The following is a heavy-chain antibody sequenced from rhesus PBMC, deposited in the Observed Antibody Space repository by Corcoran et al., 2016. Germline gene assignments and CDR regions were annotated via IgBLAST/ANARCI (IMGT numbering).Heavy chain of an antibody. V-gene: IGHV4-165*02. CDR3: ARNPYGSSYVRYFDL. Sequence: QVQLQESGPGLVKPSETLSLTCAVSGGSINGYYRTWLRQPPGKGLDWIGYIGGSSGSTYYNPSLKSRVTISTDTSKNQFSLKLSSVTAADTAVYYCARNPYGSSYVRYFDLWGPGTPITISS. J-gene: IGHJ2*01. CDR1: GGSINGYY. D-gene: IGHD4-29*01. CDR2: IGGSSGST.